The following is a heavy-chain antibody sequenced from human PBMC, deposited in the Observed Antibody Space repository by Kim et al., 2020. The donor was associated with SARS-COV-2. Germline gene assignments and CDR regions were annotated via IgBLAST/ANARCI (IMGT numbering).Heavy chain of an antibody. V-gene: IGHV2-5*02. CDR1: LRPCGVG. CDR2: IYWDDEK. Sequence: LRPCGVGVAWIRQHPGKALEWLELIYWDDEKRYSPSLKSRLTITKDTSKNQVVLTMTNMDPVDTATYYCAHRLGSSSRTNWFDPWGQGTLAT. D-gene: IGHD6-13*01. CDR3: AHRLGSSSRTNWFDP. J-gene: IGHJ5*02.